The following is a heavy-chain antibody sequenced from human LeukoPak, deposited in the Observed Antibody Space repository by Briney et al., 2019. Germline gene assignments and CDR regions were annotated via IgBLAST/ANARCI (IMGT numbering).Heavy chain of an antibody. V-gene: IGHV3-21*04. CDR3: ARAKVGIAARRSEWFDP. CDR2: ISSSSSYI. CDR1: GFTFSSYS. Sequence: GGSLRLSCAASGFTFSSYSMNWVRQAPGKGLEWVSSISSSSSYIYYADSVKGRFTISRDNSKNTLYLQMNSLRAEDTAVYYCARAKVGIAARRSEWFDPWGQGTLVTVSS. D-gene: IGHD6-6*01. J-gene: IGHJ5*02.